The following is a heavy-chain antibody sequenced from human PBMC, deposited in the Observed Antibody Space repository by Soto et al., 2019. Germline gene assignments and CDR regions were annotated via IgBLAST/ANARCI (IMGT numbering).Heavy chain of an antibody. Sequence: GGSLRLSCAASGFTFSNAWMNWVRQAPGKGLEWVGRIKSKTDGGTTDYAAPVKGRFTISRDDSKNTLYLQMNSLKTENTAVYYCTTTGGDCSSTSCYWPFYYYGMDVWGQGTTVTVSS. CDR3: TTTGGDCSSTSCYWPFYYYGMDV. D-gene: IGHD2-2*01. CDR1: GFTFSNAW. V-gene: IGHV3-15*07. CDR2: IKSKTDGGTT. J-gene: IGHJ6*02.